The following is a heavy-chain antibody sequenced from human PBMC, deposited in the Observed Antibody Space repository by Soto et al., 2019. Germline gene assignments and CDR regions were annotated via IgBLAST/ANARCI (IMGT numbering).Heavy chain of an antibody. D-gene: IGHD2-2*01. CDR2: IWYDGSNK. CDR3: ARGSPPDCSSTSCHYYYYYGMDV. V-gene: IGHV3-33*01. Sequence: QVQLVESGGGVVQPGRSLRLSCAASGFTFSSYGMHWVRQAPGKGLEWVAVIWYDGSNKYYADSVKGRFTISRDNSKNTLYLQMNSLRAEDTAVYYCARGSPPDCSSTSCHYYYYYGMDVWGQGTTVTVSS. J-gene: IGHJ6*02. CDR1: GFTFSSYG.